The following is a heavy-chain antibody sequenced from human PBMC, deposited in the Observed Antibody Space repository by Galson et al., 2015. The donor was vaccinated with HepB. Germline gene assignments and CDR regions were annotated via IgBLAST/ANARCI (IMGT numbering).Heavy chain of an antibody. V-gene: IGHV3-30*18. CDR1: GFTFSSYG. CDR2: ISYDGSNK. Sequence: SLRLSCAASGFTFSSYGMHWVRQAPGKGLEWVAVISYDGSNKYYADSVKGRFTISRDNSKNTLYLQMNSLRAEDTAVYYCAKDLGIVVVPASVTMDVWGKGTTVTVSS. D-gene: IGHD2-2*01. J-gene: IGHJ6*03. CDR3: AKDLGIVVVPASVTMDV.